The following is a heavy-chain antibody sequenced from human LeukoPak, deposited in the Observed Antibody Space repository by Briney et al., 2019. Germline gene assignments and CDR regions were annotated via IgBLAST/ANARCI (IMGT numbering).Heavy chain of an antibody. J-gene: IGHJ4*02. V-gene: IGHV3-30*18. Sequence: GGSLRLSCAASGFTFSSYGMHWVRQAPGKGLEWVAVISYDGSNKYYADSVKGRFTISRDNSKNTLYLQVNSLRAEDTAVYYCAKKVDTALDYWGQGTLVTVSS. D-gene: IGHD5-18*01. CDR2: ISYDGSNK. CDR3: AKKVDTALDY. CDR1: GFTFSSYG.